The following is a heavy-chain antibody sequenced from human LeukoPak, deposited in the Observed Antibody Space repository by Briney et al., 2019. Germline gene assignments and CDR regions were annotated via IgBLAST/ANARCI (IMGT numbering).Heavy chain of an antibody. Sequence: ASVKVSCKASGYTFTSYDINWVRQATGRGLEWMGWMNPNSGNTGYAQKFQGRVTMTRNTSMSTAYMELSSLRSEDTAVYYCASVTVTTQGGDYYGMDVWGQGTTVTVSS. CDR3: ASVTVTTQGGDYYGMDV. CDR1: GYTFTSYD. D-gene: IGHD4-17*01. J-gene: IGHJ6*02. CDR2: MNPNSGNT. V-gene: IGHV1-8*01.